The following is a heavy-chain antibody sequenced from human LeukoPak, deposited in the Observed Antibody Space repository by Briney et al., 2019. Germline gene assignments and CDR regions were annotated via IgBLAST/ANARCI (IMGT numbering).Heavy chain of an antibody. J-gene: IGHJ4*02. D-gene: IGHD2-8*01. Sequence: GSVKVSCKASGYTFTSYDINWVRQATGQGLEWMGWMNPNSGNTGYVQKFQGRVTMTRNTSTNTAYMELSSLRSEDTAVYYCGRGPGNGRPENYFDYWGQGTLVTVSS. V-gene: IGHV1-8*01. CDR2: MNPNSGNT. CDR1: GYTFTSYD. CDR3: GRGPGNGRPENYFDY.